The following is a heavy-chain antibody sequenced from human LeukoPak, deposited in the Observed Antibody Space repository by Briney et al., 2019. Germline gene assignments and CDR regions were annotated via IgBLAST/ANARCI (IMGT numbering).Heavy chain of an antibody. Sequence: PSETLSLTCTVSGGSISSYYWSWIRQPPGKGLEWIGYIYYSGSTNYNPSLKSRVTISVDTSKNQFSLKLSSVTAADTAVYYCARSLTGLGDPHYFDYWGQGTLVTVSS. J-gene: IGHJ4*02. V-gene: IGHV4-59*01. CDR2: IYYSGST. CDR1: GGSISSYY. D-gene: IGHD3-10*01. CDR3: ARSLTGLGDPHYFDY.